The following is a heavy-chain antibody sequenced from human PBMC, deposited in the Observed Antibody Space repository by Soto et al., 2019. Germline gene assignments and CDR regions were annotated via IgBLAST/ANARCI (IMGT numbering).Heavy chain of an antibody. CDR1: GFTFSSYS. CDR2: ISSSSSTI. CDR3: ARDAPHYYDSSGYYYFDY. Sequence: GGSLRLSCAASGFTFSSYSMNWVRQAPGKGLEWVSYISSSSSTIYYADSVKGRFTISRDNAKNSLYLQMNSLRDEDTAVYYCARDAPHYYDSSGYYYFDYWGQGXLVTVSS. J-gene: IGHJ4*02. D-gene: IGHD3-22*01. V-gene: IGHV3-48*02.